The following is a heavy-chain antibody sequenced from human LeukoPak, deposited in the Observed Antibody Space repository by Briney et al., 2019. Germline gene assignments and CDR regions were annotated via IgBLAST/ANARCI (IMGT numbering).Heavy chain of an antibody. Sequence: GESLKISCKGSGYIFTHNWIGWVRQMPGKGLEWMGRIDPSDSYTNYSPSFQGHVTISADKSISTAYLQWSSLKASDTAMYYCARLRTYYYDSSGTPGAFDIWGQGTMVTVSS. J-gene: IGHJ3*02. CDR1: GYIFTHNW. CDR2: IDPSDSYT. CDR3: ARLRTYYYDSSGTPGAFDI. V-gene: IGHV5-10-1*01. D-gene: IGHD3-22*01.